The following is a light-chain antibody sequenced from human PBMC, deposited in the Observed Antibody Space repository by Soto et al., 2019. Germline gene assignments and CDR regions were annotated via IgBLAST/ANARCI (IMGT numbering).Light chain of an antibody. CDR3: QQYYSTPYT. Sequence: DIVMTQSPDSLAESLVERATINCKSSQSVLYSSNNKNYLAWYQQKPGQPPKLLIYWASTRESGVPDRFSGSGSGTDFTLTISSLQAEDVAVYYCQQYYSTPYTFGQGTKLEIK. J-gene: IGKJ2*01. V-gene: IGKV4-1*01. CDR1: QSVLYSSNNKNY. CDR2: WAS.